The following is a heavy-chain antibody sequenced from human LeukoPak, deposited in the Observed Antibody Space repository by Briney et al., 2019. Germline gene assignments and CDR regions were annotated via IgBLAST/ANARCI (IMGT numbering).Heavy chain of an antibody. D-gene: IGHD5-12*01. V-gene: IGHV3-21*01. CDR3: ARDAGSGYDYWWFDP. CDR2: ISSSSSYI. J-gene: IGHJ5*02. Sequence: GGSLRLSCAASGFTFSSYSMNWVRQAPGKGLEWVSFISSSSSYIYYADSVKGRFTISRDNAKNSLYLQMNSLRAEDTAVYYCARDAGSGYDYWWFDPWGQGTLVTVSS. CDR1: GFTFSSYS.